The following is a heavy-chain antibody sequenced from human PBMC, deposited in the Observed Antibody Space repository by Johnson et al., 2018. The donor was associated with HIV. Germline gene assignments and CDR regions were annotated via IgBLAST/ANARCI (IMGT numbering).Heavy chain of an antibody. CDR1: GFTFSSYA. D-gene: IGHD2-21*01. Sequence: QVHLVESGGGVVQPGRSLRLSCAASGFTFSSYAMHWVRQAPGKGLEWVAVISYDGSNKYYADSVKGRFTISRDNSKNTRYLQMNSLRVEDTAVYYCARGGHCGGDCAGAKQALDIWGQGTRVTVSS. CDR3: ARGGHCGGDCAGAKQALDI. V-gene: IGHV3-30*14. J-gene: IGHJ3*02. CDR2: ISYDGSNK.